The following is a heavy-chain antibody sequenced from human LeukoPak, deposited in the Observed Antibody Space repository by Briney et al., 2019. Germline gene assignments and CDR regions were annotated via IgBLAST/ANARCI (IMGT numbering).Heavy chain of an antibody. V-gene: IGHV1-2*02. D-gene: IGHD5-12*01. CDR2: INPNNGGT. CDR1: GYSFTGYY. Sequence: ASVKVSCKASGYSFTGYYIHWVRQAPGQGIEWMEWINPNNGGTNFAQKFQGRVTMTRDTSISTAYMELSRLRSDDTAIYYCTKDQNTGYANNWFDTWGQGTLVTVSS. CDR3: TKDQNTGYANNWFDT. J-gene: IGHJ5*02.